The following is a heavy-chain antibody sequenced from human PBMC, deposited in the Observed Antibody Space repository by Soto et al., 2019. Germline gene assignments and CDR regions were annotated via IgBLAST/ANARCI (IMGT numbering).Heavy chain of an antibody. CDR3: AREGLYGDYEPFDY. CDR2: FDAGDGNT. V-gene: IGHV1-3*01. D-gene: IGHD4-17*01. Sequence: GASVKVSCKDSGYALTGISRQWARQAPGQGLEWMGGFDAGDGNTIYAQKFQGRVTITRDTSASTAYMELSSLRSEDTAVYYCAREGLYGDYEPFDYWGQGTLVTVSS. CDR1: GYALTGIS. J-gene: IGHJ4*02.